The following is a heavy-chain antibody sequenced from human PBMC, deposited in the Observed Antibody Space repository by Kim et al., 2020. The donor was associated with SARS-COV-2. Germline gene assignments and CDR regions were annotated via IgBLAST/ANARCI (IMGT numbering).Heavy chain of an antibody. V-gene: IGHV3-15*01. J-gene: IGHJ6*02. D-gene: IGHD1-26*01. CDR3: TTDSGSYYYYYGMDV. Sequence: PVKGRFTISRDDSKNTLYRQMNSLKTEDTAVYYCTTDSGSYYYYYGMDVWGQGTTVTVSS.